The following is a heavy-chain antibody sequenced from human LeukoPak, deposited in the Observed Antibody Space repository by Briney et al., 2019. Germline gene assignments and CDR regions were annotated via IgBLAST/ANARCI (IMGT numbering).Heavy chain of an antibody. J-gene: IGHJ4*02. Sequence: GGSLRLSCAASGFTFTTYWMSWVRQAPGKGLEWVANIKQGGSEKSYVDSVKGRFTISRDNAKNSLYLQMNSLRAEDTAVYYCVRDIDGYYYGTIGSYLWFDYWGQGAQVTVSS. V-gene: IGHV3-7*01. D-gene: IGHD3-22*01. CDR3: VRDIDGYYYGTIGSYLWFDY. CDR1: GFTFTTYW. CDR2: IKQGGSEK.